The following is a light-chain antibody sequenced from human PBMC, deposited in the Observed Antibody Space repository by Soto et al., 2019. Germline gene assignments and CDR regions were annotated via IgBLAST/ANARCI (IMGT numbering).Light chain of an antibody. J-gene: IGKJ3*01. Sequence: EIVLTHSPGTLSLSPGERATLSCRASQSIRSSYLAWFQQKPGQAPRLLIYGTSSRATGIPDRFSGSGSGTDFGGGRSILEPEDFAVYYCQQYGSSPQFTVGPGTKVDIK. V-gene: IGKV3-20*01. CDR1: QSIRSSY. CDR3: QQYGSSPQFT. CDR2: GTS.